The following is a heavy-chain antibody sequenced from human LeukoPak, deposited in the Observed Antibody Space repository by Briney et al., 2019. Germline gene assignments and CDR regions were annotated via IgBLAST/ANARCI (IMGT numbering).Heavy chain of an antibody. CDR2: IYTSGST. V-gene: IGHV4-4*07. CDR3: ARALLWFGVDY. J-gene: IGHJ4*02. D-gene: IGHD3-10*01. CDR1: GGSFSTYY. Sequence: SETLSLTCTVSGGSFSTYYWSWIRQPAGKGLEWIGRIYTSGSTNYNPSLKSRVTISVDTSKNQFSLKLSSVTAADTAVYYCARALLWFGVDYWGQGTLVTVSS.